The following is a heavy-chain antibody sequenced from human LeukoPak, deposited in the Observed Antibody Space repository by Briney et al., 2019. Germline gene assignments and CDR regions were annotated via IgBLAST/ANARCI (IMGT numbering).Heavy chain of an antibody. CDR1: GFTFSSYR. V-gene: IGHV3-21*01. CDR2: ISSSSSYI. D-gene: IGHD6-19*01. J-gene: IGHJ4*02. CDR3: ARGKQWLTIFDY. Sequence: GGSLRLSCAASGFTFSSYRMNWVRQAPGKGLEWVSSISSSSSYIYYADSVKGRFTISRDNAKKSLYLQMNSLRAEDTAVYYCARGKQWLTIFDYWGQGTLVTVSS.